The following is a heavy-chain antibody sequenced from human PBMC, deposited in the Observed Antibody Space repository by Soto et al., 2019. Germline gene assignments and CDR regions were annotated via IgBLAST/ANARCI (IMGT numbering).Heavy chain of an antibody. D-gene: IGHD3-22*01. Sequence: QLQLQESGPGLVKPSETLSLTCTVSGGSISSSSYYWGWIRQPPGKGREWIGSIYYSGSTYYNPSLKRRVTISVATSKNQFALKLSSVTAADTAVYYCARRLYYDSSGFEGGGMDVWGQGTTVTVSS. CDR3: ARRLYYDSSGFEGGGMDV. V-gene: IGHV4-39*01. CDR1: GGSISSSSYY. CDR2: IYYSGST. J-gene: IGHJ6*02.